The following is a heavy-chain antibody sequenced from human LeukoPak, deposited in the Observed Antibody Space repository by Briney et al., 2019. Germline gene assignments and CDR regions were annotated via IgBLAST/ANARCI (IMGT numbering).Heavy chain of an antibody. CDR2: ISGSGGST. D-gene: IGHD1-26*01. Sequence: GGSLRLSCAASGFTFSSFAMSWVRQAPGKGLEWVSAISGSGGSTYYADSVKGRFTISRDDSKNTLYLQMNSLRAEDTAVYYCARLYRVNIVGDFDYWGQGTLVT. J-gene: IGHJ4*02. CDR3: ARLYRVNIVGDFDY. CDR1: GFTFSSFA. V-gene: IGHV3-23*01.